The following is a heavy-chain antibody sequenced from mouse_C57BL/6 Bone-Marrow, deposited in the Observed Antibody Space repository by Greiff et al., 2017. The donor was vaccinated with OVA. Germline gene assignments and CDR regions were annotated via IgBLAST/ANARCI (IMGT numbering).Heavy chain of an antibody. CDR1: GYTFTDYN. V-gene: IGHV1-18*01. Sequence: EVQLQQSGPELVKPGASVKIPCKASGYTFTDYNMDWVKQSHGKSLEWIGDINPNNGGTIYNQKFKGKATLTVDKSSSTAYMELRSLTSEDTAVYYCAIYDYDDGGGYFDVWGTGTTVTVSS. CDR2: INPNNGGT. CDR3: AIYDYDDGGGYFDV. D-gene: IGHD2-4*01. J-gene: IGHJ1*03.